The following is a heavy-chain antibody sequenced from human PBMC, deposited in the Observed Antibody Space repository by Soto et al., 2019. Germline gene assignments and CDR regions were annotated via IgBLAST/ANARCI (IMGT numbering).Heavy chain of an antibody. D-gene: IGHD1-26*01. CDR2: INAGNGNT. Sequence: ASVKVSCKASGYTLTSYAMHWVRQAPGQRLEWMGWINAGNGNTKYSQKFQGRVTITQDTSASTAYMELSSLRSEDTAVYYGAPEGAGYDAFDLWGQGTMVTVPS. CDR1: GYTLTSYA. J-gene: IGHJ3*01. CDR3: APEGAGYDAFDL. V-gene: IGHV1-3*01.